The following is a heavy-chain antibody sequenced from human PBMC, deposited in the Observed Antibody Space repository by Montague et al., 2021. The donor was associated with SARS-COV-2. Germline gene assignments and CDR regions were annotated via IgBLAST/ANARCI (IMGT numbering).Heavy chain of an antibody. CDR1: GDSVSSNIAT. Sequence: CAISGDSVSSNIATWNWIRQSPSSGLEWLGRTYYRSKWYNDYAESVKSRITIDPDTSKHQFSLHLNSVTPEDTAVYYCARTPVGSKYYFDFWGQGTLVTVSS. CDR3: ARTPVGSKYYFDF. V-gene: IGHV6-1*01. J-gene: IGHJ4*02. CDR2: TYYRSKWYN. D-gene: IGHD4-11*01.